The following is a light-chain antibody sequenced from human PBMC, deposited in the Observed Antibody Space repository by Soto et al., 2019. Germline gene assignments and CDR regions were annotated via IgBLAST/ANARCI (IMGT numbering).Light chain of an antibody. CDR1: KRGGKSY. Sequence: EIFLPQSPGPLSLSPGARAPLSCRASKRGGKSYLAWYQQKPGQAPRLLIYDASTRAAGVPDRVTGGGSGTDFTLTISALEPEDFALYFCQQYERPPFAFGQGTRLEI. CDR2: DAS. CDR3: QQYERPPFA. J-gene: IGKJ2*01. V-gene: IGKV3-20*01.